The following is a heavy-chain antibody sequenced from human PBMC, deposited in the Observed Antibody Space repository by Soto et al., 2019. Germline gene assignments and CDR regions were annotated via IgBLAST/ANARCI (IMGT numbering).Heavy chain of an antibody. CDR1: GYTFTSYY. D-gene: IGHD1-1*01. V-gene: IGHV1-18*04. J-gene: IGHJ5*02. Sequence: ASSVKVPCKASGYTFTSYYIHWVRQAPGQGLEWMGWISAYNGNTNYAQKLQGRVTMTTDTSTSTAYMELRSLRSDDTAVYYCARVNWNDEDAFDPWGQGTLVPVSS. CDR3: ARVNWNDEDAFDP. CDR2: ISAYNGNT.